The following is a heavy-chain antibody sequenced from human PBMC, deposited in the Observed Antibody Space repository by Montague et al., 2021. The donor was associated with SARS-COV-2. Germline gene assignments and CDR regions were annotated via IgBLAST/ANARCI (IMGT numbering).Heavy chain of an antibody. J-gene: IGHJ6*02. CDR1: GFTFSSYC. CDR3: ASDCFGGNSGNYYYGMDV. Sequence: SLRLSCAASGFTFSSYCMSWVRQAPGKGLEWVANIKQDASENYYVDSVKGRFTISRDNAKNSLYLQMNSLRAEDTAVYYCASDCFGGNSGNYYYGMDVWGQGTTVTVSS. D-gene: IGHD4-23*01. CDR2: IKQDASEN. V-gene: IGHV3-7*03.